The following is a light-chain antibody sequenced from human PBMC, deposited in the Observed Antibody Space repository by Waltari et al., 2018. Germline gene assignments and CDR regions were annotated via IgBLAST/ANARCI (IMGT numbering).Light chain of an antibody. CDR1: NNDIGAYNY. CDR3: CSFATSKTYV. V-gene: IGLV2-14*01. J-gene: IGLJ1*01. Sequence: QSALTQPASVSGSPGQSITISCTGTNNDIGAYNYVSWYQQPPGKGPKLMIYGVTSRPSGISNRFSGSKSGNTASLTISGIQAEDEADYYCCSFATSKTYVFGTGTKVTVL. CDR2: GVT.